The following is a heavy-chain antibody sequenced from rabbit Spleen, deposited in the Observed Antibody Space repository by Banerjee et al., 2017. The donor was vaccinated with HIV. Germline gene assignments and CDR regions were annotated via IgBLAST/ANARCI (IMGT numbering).Heavy chain of an antibody. CDR2: IDADSDSAT. D-gene: IGHD4-2*01. Sequence: QSLEESGGDLVKPGASLTLTCTASGFSFSTSYWICWVRQAPGKGLEWIACIDADSDSATYYASWAKGRFTISKTSSTTVTLQMTSLTAADTATYFCARNYVDSGGLWGPGTLVTVS. CDR3: ARNYVDSGGL. V-gene: IGHV1S40*01. CDR1: GFSFSTSYW. J-gene: IGHJ4*01.